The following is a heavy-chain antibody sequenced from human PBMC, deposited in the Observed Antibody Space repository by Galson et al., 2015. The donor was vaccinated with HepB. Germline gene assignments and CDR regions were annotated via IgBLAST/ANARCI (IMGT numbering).Heavy chain of an antibody. CDR2: IDPSDSYT. V-gene: IGHV5-10-1*01. D-gene: IGHD6-6*01. CDR3: ARPKYYSSSSAYYYYMDV. J-gene: IGHJ6*03. CDR1: EYSFTSYW. Sequence: QSGAEVKKPGESLRISCKGSEYSFTSYWISWVRQMPGKGLEWMGRIDPSDSYTNYSPSFQGHVTISADKSISTAYLQWSSLKASDTAMYYCARPKYYSSSSAYYYYMDVWGKGTTVTVSS.